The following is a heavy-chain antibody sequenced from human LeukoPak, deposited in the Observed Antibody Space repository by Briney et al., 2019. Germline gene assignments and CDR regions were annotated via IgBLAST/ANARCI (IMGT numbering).Heavy chain of an antibody. CDR1: GGSISSYY. V-gene: IGHV4-59*01. CDR2: IYYSGST. J-gene: IGHJ5*02. D-gene: IGHD5-12*01. CDR3: ARGAVANWFDP. Sequence: SETLSLTCTVSGGSISSYYWSWIRQPPGKGLEWIGYIYYSGSTNYNPSLKSRVTILVDTSKNQFSLKLSSVTAADTAVYYCARGAVANWFDPWGQGALVTVSS.